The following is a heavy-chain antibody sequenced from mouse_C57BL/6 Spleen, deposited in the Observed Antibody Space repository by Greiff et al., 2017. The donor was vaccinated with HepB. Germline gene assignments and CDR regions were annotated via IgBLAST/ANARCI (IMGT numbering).Heavy chain of an antibody. CDR2: TFYSGIT. J-gene: IGHJ1*03. V-gene: IGHV3-3*01. D-gene: IGHD1-1*01. Sequence: EVQLQQSGPSLVRPSQTLSLTCTVTGFSINSDCYWIWIRQFPGNKLEYIGYTFYSGITYYNPSLESRTYITRDTSKNQFSLKLSSVTTEDTATYYCAGDRYYGSSPSWYFDVWGTGTTVTVSS. CDR3: AGDRYYGSSPSWYFDV. CDR1: GFSINSDCY.